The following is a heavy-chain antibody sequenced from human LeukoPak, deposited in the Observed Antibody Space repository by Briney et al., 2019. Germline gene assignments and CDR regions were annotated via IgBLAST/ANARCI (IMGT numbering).Heavy chain of an antibody. V-gene: IGHV3-21*01. Sequence: GSLRLSCAASGFTFSSYSMNWVRQAPGKGLEWVSSISSSSSYIYYADSVKGRFTISRDNAKNSLYLQMNSLRAEDTAVYYCAREGDYSSNYADYWGQGTLVTVSS. D-gene: IGHD6-13*01. CDR2: ISSSSSYI. CDR1: GFTFSSYS. CDR3: AREGDYSSNYADY. J-gene: IGHJ4*02.